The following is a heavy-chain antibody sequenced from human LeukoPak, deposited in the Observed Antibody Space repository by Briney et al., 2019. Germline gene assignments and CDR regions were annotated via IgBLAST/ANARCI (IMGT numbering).Heavy chain of an antibody. CDR2: IRYDGSNK. CDR3: AKDQCSSISCSPFDY. V-gene: IGHV3-30*02. J-gene: IGHJ4*02. D-gene: IGHD2-2*01. CDR1: GFTFSSYG. Sequence: GGSLRLSCAASGFTFSSYGMHWVRQAPGKGLEWVAFIRYDGSNKYYADSVKGRFTISRDNSKNTLYLQMNSLRAEDTAVYYCAKDQCSSISCSPFDYWGQGTLVTVSS.